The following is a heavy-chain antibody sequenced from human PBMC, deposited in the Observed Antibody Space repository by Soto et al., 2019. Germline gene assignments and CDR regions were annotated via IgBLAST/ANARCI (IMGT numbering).Heavy chain of an antibody. D-gene: IGHD3-16*02. Sequence: QVQLVQSGAEVKKPGSSVKVSCKASGGTFSSYAISWVRQAPGQGLEWMGGIIPIFGTANYAQKFQGRVTITADEYTSTAYMELSSLRSEDTAVYYCARGVYDYVWGSYRLDAFDIWGQGTMVTVSS. J-gene: IGHJ3*02. V-gene: IGHV1-69*01. CDR3: ARGVYDYVWGSYRLDAFDI. CDR1: GGTFSSYA. CDR2: IIPIFGTA.